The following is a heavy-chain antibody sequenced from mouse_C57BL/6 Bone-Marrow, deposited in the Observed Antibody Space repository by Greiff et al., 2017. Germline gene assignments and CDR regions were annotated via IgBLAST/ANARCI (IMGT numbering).Heavy chain of an antibody. Sequence: QVQLQQSGAELVRPGASVTLSCKASGYTFTDYEMHWVKQTPVHGLEWIGAIDPETGGTAYNQKFKGKAILTADKSSSTAYMERRSLTSEDSAVYYCTRYRDYPFDYWGQGTTLTVSS. J-gene: IGHJ2*01. CDR1: GYTFTDYE. V-gene: IGHV1-15*01. D-gene: IGHD2-4*01. CDR3: TRYRDYPFDY. CDR2: IDPETGGT.